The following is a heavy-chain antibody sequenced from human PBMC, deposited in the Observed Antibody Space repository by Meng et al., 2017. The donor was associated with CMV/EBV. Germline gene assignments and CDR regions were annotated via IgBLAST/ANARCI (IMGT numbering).Heavy chain of an antibody. Sequence: SQTLSLTCAISGDSVSSNSAAWNWIRQSPSRGLEWLGRTYYRSKWYNDYAVSVKSRITINPDTSKNQFSLQLNSVTPEDTAVYYCARRESTSCYRSCGMDVWGQGTTVTVSS. CDR3: ARRESTSCYRSCGMDV. D-gene: IGHD2-2*02. CDR2: TYYRSKWYN. J-gene: IGHJ6*02. CDR1: GDSVSSNSAA. V-gene: IGHV6-1*01.